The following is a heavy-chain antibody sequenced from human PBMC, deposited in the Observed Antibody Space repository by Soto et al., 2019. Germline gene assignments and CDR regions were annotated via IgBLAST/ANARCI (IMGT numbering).Heavy chain of an antibody. CDR1: GYTFTSYY. Sequence: GASVKVSCKASGYTFTSYYMHWVRQAPGQGLEWMGIINPSGGSTSYAQKFQGRVTMTRDTSTSTVYMELSSLRSEDTAVYYCARDLSTMGDYLSSNWFDPWGQGTLVTVSS. D-gene: IGHD4-17*01. CDR2: INPSGGST. V-gene: IGHV1-46*01. CDR3: ARDLSTMGDYLSSNWFDP. J-gene: IGHJ5*02.